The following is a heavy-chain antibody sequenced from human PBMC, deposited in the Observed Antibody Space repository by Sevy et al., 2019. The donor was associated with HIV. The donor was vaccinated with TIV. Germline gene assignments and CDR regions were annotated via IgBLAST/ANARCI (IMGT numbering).Heavy chain of an antibody. V-gene: IGHV3-30*18. D-gene: IGHD3-22*01. CDR3: AKDSLYDSSGYYYVPFDY. J-gene: IGHJ4*02. CDR2: ISYDGSNK. CDR1: GFTFSSYG. Sequence: GGSLRLSCAASGFTFSSYGMHWVRQAPGKGLEWVAVISYDGSNKYYADSVKGRFTISRDNSKNTLYLQMNSLRAEDTAVYYCAKDSLYDSSGYYYVPFDYWGQRTLVTVSS.